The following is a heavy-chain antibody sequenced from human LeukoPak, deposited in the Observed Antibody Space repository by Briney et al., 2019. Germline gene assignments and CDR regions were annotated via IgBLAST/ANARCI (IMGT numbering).Heavy chain of an antibody. J-gene: IGHJ4*02. CDR3: ARAHTYLYGSGSWYFDF. CDR1: GFTFSDYS. Sequence: PGGSLRLSCAASGFTFSDYSMNWVRQAPGKELEWVSYISSSSSTIYYADSVKGRFTISRDNAKNSLYLHMNSLRTEDTAVYYCARAHTYLYGSGSWYFDFWGQGTLVTVSS. V-gene: IGHV3-48*01. D-gene: IGHD3-10*01. CDR2: ISSSSSTI.